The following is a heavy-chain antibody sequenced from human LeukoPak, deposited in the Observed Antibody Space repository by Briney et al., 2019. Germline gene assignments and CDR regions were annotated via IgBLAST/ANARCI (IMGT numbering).Heavy chain of an antibody. V-gene: IGHV3-66*01. J-gene: IGHJ6*02. CDR2: IYSGGST. D-gene: IGHD3-10*01. CDR3: ARARYYGSGSLDYYYYGMDV. Sequence: PGGSPRLSCTASGFTFSSYAMSWVRQAPGKGLEWVSVIYSGGSTYYADSVKGRFTISRDNSKNTLYLQMNSLRAEDTAVYYCARARYYGSGSLDYYYYGMDVWGQGTTVTVSS. CDR1: GFTFSSYA.